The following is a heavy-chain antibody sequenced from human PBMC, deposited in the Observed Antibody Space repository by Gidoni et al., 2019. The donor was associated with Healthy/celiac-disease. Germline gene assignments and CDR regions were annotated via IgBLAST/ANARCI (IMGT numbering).Heavy chain of an antibody. J-gene: IGHJ4*02. CDR3: ARAQFSGSYYAFDY. D-gene: IGHD1-26*01. Sequence: QVQLVQSGAEVQKPGASVKVSCKASGYTFTGYYMHWVRQAPGQGLEWMGWINPNSGATNYAQKFQGRVTMTRDTSITTAYMELSRLRSDDTAVHYCARAQFSGSYYAFDYWGQGTLVTVSS. CDR1: GYTFTGYY. V-gene: IGHV1-2*02. CDR2: INPNSGAT.